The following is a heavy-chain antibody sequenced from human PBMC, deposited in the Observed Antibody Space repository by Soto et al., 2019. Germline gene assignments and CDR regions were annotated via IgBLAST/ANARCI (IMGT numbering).Heavy chain of an antibody. CDR3: ASDLGYCRGGSSYNICNSIYGLDV. CDR2: IKQDGSEK. CDR1: GFTFSSYW. J-gene: IGHJ6*02. V-gene: IGHV3-7*01. D-gene: IGHD2-15*01. Sequence: GGSLRLSCAASGFTFSSYWMSWVRQAPGKGLEWVANIKQDGSEKYYVDSVKGRFTISRDNAKNSLYLQMNSLRAEDTAVYYCASDLGYCRGGSSYNICNSIYGLDVSGQGTTVTVSS.